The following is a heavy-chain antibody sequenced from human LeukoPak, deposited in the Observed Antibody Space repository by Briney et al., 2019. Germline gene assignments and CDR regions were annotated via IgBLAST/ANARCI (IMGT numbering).Heavy chain of an antibody. J-gene: IGHJ1*01. CDR3: ARDPIAVAGNGYFQH. Sequence: GGSLRLSCAASGFTVSSNYMSWVRRAPGKGLEWVSSISSSSSYIYYADSVKGRFTISRDNAKNSLFLQMNSLRAEDTAVYYCARDPIAVAGNGYFQHWGQGTLVTVSS. V-gene: IGHV3-21*01. CDR1: GFTVSSNY. D-gene: IGHD6-19*01. CDR2: ISSSSSYI.